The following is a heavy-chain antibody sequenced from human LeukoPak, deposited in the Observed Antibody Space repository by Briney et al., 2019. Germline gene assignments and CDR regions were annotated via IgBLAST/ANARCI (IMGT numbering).Heavy chain of an antibody. CDR2: IKQGGSEK. CDR3: ARDSDRRSDY. CDR1: GFILNSYW. J-gene: IGHJ4*02. Sequence: GGSLRLARAASGFILNSYWMSWVRQAPGKGLEWVASIKQGGSEKYYVDSVKGRFTISRDSAKNSLYLQMSSLRAEDTAVYYCARDSDRRSDYWGQGTLVTASP. V-gene: IGHV3-7*05. D-gene: IGHD3-22*01.